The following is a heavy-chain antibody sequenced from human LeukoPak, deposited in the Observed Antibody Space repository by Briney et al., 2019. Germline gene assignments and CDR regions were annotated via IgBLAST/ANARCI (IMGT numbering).Heavy chain of an antibody. CDR3: ARDGRIAARPRYYYYYYMDV. V-gene: IGHV3-23*01. D-gene: IGHD6-6*01. CDR1: GFTFSSYA. Sequence: GGSLRLSCAASGFTFSSYAMSWVRQAPGKGLEWVSAISGSGGSTYYADSVKGRFTISRDNSKNTLYLQMNSLRAEDTALNHCARDGRIAARPRYYYYYYMDVWGKGTTVTVSS. J-gene: IGHJ6*03. CDR2: ISGSGGST.